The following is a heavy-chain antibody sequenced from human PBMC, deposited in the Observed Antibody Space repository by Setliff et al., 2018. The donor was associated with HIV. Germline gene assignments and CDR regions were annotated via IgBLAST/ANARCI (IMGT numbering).Heavy chain of an antibody. Sequence: SETLSLTCTVSGYSISSGYYWGWTRQPPGKGLEWIGSIYHSGSTYYNPSLKNRVTISVDTYKNQFSLKLSSVTAADTAVYYCARDSITGTTPAFDYWGQGTLVTVSS. CDR2: IYHSGST. D-gene: IGHD1-20*01. J-gene: IGHJ4*02. V-gene: IGHV4-38-2*02. CDR3: ARDSITGTTPAFDY. CDR1: GYSISSGYY.